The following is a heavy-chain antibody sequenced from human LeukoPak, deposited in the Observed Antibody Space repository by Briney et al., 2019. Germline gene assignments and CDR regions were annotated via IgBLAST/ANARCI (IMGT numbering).Heavy chain of an antibody. Sequence: SETLSLTCTVSGGSISSSSYYWGWLRQPPGKGLEWIGSIYYSGSTYYKPSLKSRVTIFGDTSKNQFSLKLRSVTAADTAVYYCAKSLTYDSSGPFDYWGQGTLVTVSS. CDR3: AKSLTYDSSGPFDY. D-gene: IGHD3-22*01. J-gene: IGHJ4*02. V-gene: IGHV4-39*01. CDR1: GGSISSSSYY. CDR2: IYYSGST.